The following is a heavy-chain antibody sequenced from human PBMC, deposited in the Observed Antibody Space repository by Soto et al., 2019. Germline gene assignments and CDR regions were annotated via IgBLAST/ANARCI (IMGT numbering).Heavy chain of an antibody. J-gene: IGHJ1*01. CDR2: IYYSGST. V-gene: IGHV4-59*08. Sequence: SETLSLTCTVSGGSISSYYWSWIRQPPGKGLEWIGYIYYSGSTNYNPSLKSRVTISVDTSKNQFSLKLSSVTAADTAVYYCARVGYCSGGSCYSDGQYFQHWGQGTLVTVSS. D-gene: IGHD2-15*01. CDR3: ARVGYCSGGSCYSDGQYFQH. CDR1: GGSISSYY.